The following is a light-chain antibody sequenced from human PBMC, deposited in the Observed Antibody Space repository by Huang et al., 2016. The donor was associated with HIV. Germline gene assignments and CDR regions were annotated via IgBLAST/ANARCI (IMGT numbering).Light chain of an antibody. CDR2: DAS. Sequence: DLPMTQSPSSLSASVGDRVTITCQASPDISNYLNWDQQKPGKAPKLLISDASNLETRVPSRSSVSGSGTGFTFTISSLQPEDIAKDYYQQYDNVPHSSTFGQGTRLEIK. CDR1: PDISNY. V-gene: IGKV1-33*01. J-gene: IGKJ5*01. CDR3: QQYDNVPHSST.